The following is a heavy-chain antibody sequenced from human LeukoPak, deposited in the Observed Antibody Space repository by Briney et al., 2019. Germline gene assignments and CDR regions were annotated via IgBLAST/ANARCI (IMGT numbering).Heavy chain of an antibody. D-gene: IGHD3-9*01. CDR1: GYTFTSYG. J-gene: IGHJ4*02. CDR3: ARDLRIFLTGYSFWLDY. V-gene: IGHV1-18*01. CDR2: ISAYNDNT. Sequence: ASVKVSCKASGYTFTSYGISWVRQAPGQGLEWMGWISAYNDNTNYAQKLQGRVTMTTDTSTSTAYMELRSLRSDDTAVYYCARDLRIFLTGYSFWLDYWGQGTLVTVSS.